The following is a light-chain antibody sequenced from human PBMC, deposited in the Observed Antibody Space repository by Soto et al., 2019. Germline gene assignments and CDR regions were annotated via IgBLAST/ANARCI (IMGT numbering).Light chain of an antibody. CDR1: SSDIGTGYD. J-gene: IGLJ3*02. CDR3: QSYDSSLRGL. V-gene: IGLV1-40*01. CDR2: GNN. Sequence: QSVLTQPPSVSGAPGQRVTISCTGSSSDIGTGYDVHWYQQLPGTAPKLLIYGNNNRPSGVPDRFSGSQSGTSASLAITGLQAEDEADYYCQSYDSSLRGLFGGGTKVTVL.